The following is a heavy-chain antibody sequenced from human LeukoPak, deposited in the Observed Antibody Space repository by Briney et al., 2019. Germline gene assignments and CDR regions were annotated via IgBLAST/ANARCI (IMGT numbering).Heavy chain of an antibody. V-gene: IGHV3-48*03. J-gene: IGHJ6*04. Sequence: GGSLRLSCAASGFTFSSYEMNWVRQAPGKGLEWVSYISSSGSTIYYADSVKGRFTISRDNAKNSLYLQMNSLRAEDTAVYYCASDGSSWYGMDVWGKGTTVTVSS. D-gene: IGHD6-13*01. CDR3: ASDGSSWYGMDV. CDR2: ISSSGSTI. CDR1: GFTFSSYE.